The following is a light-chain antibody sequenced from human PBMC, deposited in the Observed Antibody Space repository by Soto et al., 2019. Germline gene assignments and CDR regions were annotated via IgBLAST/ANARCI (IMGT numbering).Light chain of an antibody. CDR3: QQRHMWPIT. Sequence: VLTQSPVTLSLSPGERATLSCRASQSFRGLLAWYQQKPGQAPRLLIYDASNRDTGIPPRFSGSGSGTDFTLTISSLEPEDSAVYYCQQRHMWPITFGQGTRLEIK. V-gene: IGKV3-11*01. CDR2: DAS. J-gene: IGKJ5*01. CDR1: QSFRGL.